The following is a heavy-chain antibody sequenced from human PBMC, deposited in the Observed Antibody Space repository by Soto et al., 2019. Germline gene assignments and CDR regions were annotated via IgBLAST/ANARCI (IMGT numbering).Heavy chain of an antibody. D-gene: IGHD3-3*01. Sequence: DLEWIGYIYHSGSTYYNPSLKSRVTISVDRSKNQFSLKLSSVTAADTAVYYCARGTSDFWSGYCYDYWGQGTLVTVSS. CDR2: IYHSGST. J-gene: IGHJ4*02. V-gene: IGHV4-30-2*01. CDR3: ARGTSDFWSGYCYDY.